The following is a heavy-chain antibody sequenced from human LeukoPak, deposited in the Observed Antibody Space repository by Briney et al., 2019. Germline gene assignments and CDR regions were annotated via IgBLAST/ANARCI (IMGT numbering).Heavy chain of an antibody. CDR1: GGSISNGNW. J-gene: IGHJ4*02. V-gene: IGHV4-4*02. Sequence: SGTLSLTCRVSGGSISNGNWWSWVRQPPGKGLEWIGEIHRSGSTNCNPSLKSRVTISVDKSKNQFSLMLTSVTAADTAVYYCARDVHGGAFDYWGQGTPVTVSS. CDR2: IHRSGST. CDR3: ARDVHGGAFDY. D-gene: IGHD4-23*01.